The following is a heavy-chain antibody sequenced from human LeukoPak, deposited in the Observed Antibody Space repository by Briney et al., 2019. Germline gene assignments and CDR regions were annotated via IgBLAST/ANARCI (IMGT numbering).Heavy chain of an antibody. CDR1: GFTFSSYE. J-gene: IGHJ5*02. Sequence: GGSLRLSCAASGFTFSSYEMNWVRQAPGKGLEWVSYISSSGSTIYYADSVKGRFTISRDNAKNSLYLQMNSLRAEDTAVHYCARVRVVRGVYPWGQGTLVTVSS. CDR3: ARVRVVRGVYP. V-gene: IGHV3-48*03. CDR2: ISSSGSTI. D-gene: IGHD3-10*01.